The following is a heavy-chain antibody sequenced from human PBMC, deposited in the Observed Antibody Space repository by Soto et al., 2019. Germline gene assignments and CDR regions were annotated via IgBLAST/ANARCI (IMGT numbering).Heavy chain of an antibody. D-gene: IGHD2-2*03. CDR2: IIPIFGTA. V-gene: IGHV1-69*06. CDR1: GGTFSSYA. Sequence: AASVKVSCKASGGTFSSYAISWVRQAPGQGLEWMGGIIPIFGTANYAQKFQGRVTIPADKSTSTAYMELSSLRSEDAAVYYCAGALLRRGYCSSTSCLDHYYYYYRMDVWGQGTTVTVSS. J-gene: IGHJ6*02. CDR3: AGALLRRGYCSSTSCLDHYYYYYRMDV.